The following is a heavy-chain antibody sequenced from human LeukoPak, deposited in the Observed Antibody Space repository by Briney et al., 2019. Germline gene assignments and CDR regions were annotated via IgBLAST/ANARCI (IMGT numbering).Heavy chain of an antibody. Sequence: SETLSLTCNVSGVSVSTSHWNWIRQRPGKGLEWIGCLSYTGKTDYNPPLKSRVSISLGSSNNHFSLKLTSVTAADTAVYYCSEGYFEPFDHWGQGILVTVFS. CDR2: LSYTGKT. V-gene: IGHV4-59*02. J-gene: IGHJ4*02. CDR1: GVSVSTSH. CDR3: SEGYFEPFDH. D-gene: IGHD2/OR15-2a*01.